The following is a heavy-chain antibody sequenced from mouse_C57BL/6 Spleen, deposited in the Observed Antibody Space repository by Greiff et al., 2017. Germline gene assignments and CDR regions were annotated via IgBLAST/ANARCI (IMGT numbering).Heavy chain of an antibody. CDR1: GFSFNTSA. D-gene: IGHD1-1*01. J-gene: IGHJ1*03. CDR2: IRSKSNNYAT. V-gene: IGHV10-1*01. Sequence: EVMLVESGGGLVQPKGSLKLSCAASGFSFNTSAMNWVRQAPGKGLEWVARIRSKSNNYATYYADSVKDSFTISRDDSESMLYLQMNNMKTEDTAMYYCVRQYYGSSYNWYFDVWGTGTTVTVSS. CDR3: VRQYYGSSYNWYFDV.